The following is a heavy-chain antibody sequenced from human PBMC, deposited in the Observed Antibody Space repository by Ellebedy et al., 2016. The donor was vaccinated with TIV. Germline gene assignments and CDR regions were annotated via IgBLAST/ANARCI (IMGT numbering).Heavy chain of an antibody. CDR2: ISSSSCYT. J-gene: IGHJ4*02. CDR3: ANLIAAADSDFDY. V-gene: IGHV3-11*06. Sequence: GESLKISCAASGFTFSDYYTSWIRQAPGKGLEWVSYISSSSCYTNYADSVKGRFTISRDKAKNSLYLQMNSLRAEDTAVYYCANLIAAADSDFDYWGQGTLVTVSS. D-gene: IGHD6-13*01. CDR1: GFTFSDYY.